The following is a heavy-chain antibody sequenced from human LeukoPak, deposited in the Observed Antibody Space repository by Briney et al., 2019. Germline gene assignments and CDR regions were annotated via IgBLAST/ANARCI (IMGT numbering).Heavy chain of an antibody. CDR1: GGSISSGGYY. CDR2: IYYSGST. CDR3: ARDGGPNYGDPLYY. J-gene: IGHJ4*02. Sequence: SETLSLTCTVSGGSISSGGYYWSWIRQHPGKGLEWIGYIYYSGSTYYNPSLKSRVTISVDASKNQFSLKLSSVTAADTAVYYCARDGGPNYGDPLYYWGQGTLVTVSS. V-gene: IGHV4-31*03. D-gene: IGHD4-17*01.